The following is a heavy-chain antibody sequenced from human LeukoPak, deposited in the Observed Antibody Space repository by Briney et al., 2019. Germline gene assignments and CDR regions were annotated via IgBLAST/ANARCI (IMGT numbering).Heavy chain of an antibody. D-gene: IGHD6-13*01. J-gene: IGHJ3*02. V-gene: IGHV4-59*01. CDR3: ARAGSGYSSSYDAFDI. Sequence: PSETLSLTCNVSGDSIGSSYWSWIRQPPGKGLEWIGYIYYSGSTNYNPSLKSRVTISVDTPKNQFSLKLSSVTAADTAVYYCARAGSGYSSSYDAFDIWGQGAMVTVSS. CDR2: IYYSGST. CDR1: GDSIGSSY.